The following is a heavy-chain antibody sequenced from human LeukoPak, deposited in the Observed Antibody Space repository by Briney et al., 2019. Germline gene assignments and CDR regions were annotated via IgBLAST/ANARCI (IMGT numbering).Heavy chain of an antibody. CDR3: AKDRYYDSSGPWGY. V-gene: IGHV3-23*01. J-gene: IGHJ4*02. Sequence: PGGSLRLSCAASGFTFSSYTKSWVRQAPGKGLEWVSGISGSGGSTYYADSVKGRFTISRDNSKNTLYLQMNSLRAEDTAVYYCAKDRYYDSSGPWGYWGQGTLVTVSS. CDR1: GFTFSSYT. D-gene: IGHD3-22*01. CDR2: ISGSGGST.